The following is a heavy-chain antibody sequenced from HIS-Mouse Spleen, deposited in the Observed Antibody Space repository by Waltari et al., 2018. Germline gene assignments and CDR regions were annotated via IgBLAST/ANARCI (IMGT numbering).Heavy chain of an antibody. D-gene: IGHD6-13*01. CDR2: MYYRGST. CDR3: AREIPYSSSWYGWYFDL. V-gene: IGHV4-39*07. Sequence: QLQLQESGPGLVKPSETLSLTCTVSGGSISSSSYYWGWIRQPPGKGLEWLGSMYYRGSTFYTPSLESRVTISVDTSQHQFSLKLSSVTAADTAVYYCAREIPYSSSWYGWYFDLWGRGTLVTVSS. CDR1: GGSISSSSYY. J-gene: IGHJ2*01.